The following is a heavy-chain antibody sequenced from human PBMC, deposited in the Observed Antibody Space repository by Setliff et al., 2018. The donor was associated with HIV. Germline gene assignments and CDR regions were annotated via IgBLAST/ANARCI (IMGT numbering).Heavy chain of an antibody. V-gene: IGHV1-46*01. Sequence: ASVKVSCKASGDIFTSYYMHWVRQAPGQGPEWMGVINPSGGSTIYAQKFQGRVTITADESTNTAYMELSSLRSEDTAVYYCARDREAEGDAFDIWGQGTMVTVSS. D-gene: IGHD3-10*01. CDR1: GDIFTSYY. CDR3: ARDREAEGDAFDI. CDR2: INPSGGST. J-gene: IGHJ3*02.